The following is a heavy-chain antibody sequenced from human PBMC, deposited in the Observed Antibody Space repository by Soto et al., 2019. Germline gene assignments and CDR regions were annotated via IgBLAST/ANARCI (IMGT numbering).Heavy chain of an antibody. CDR3: ASNAFDY. J-gene: IGHJ4*01. Sequence: QVQFLQSGAEVKKPGASVKVSCKTFGYIFTDYPIHWVRQAPGRGLEWVAWINTGNGTTRYSPRLQGRVSLTTDTSASTAHMQLTGLRFEDTAVYYCASNAFDYWGHGTMVAVS. V-gene: IGHV1-3*04. CDR1: GYIFTDYP. CDR2: INTGNGTT.